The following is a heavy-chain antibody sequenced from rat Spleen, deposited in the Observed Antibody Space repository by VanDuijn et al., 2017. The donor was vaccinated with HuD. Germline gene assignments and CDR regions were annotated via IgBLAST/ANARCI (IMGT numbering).Heavy chain of an antibody. V-gene: IGHV5S23*01. J-gene: IGHJ4*01. Sequence: EVQLVESGGDLAQPGRSLKLSCAASGFTFSNSYMAWVRQAPKKGLEWVATISTSGSRTYYPDSVKGRFTISRDNAKSSLYLQMNSLKSEDTATYYCATSIAALMDAWGQGASVTVSS. CDR3: ATSIAALMDA. D-gene: IGHD1-2*01. CDR2: ISTSGSRT. CDR1: GFTFSNSY.